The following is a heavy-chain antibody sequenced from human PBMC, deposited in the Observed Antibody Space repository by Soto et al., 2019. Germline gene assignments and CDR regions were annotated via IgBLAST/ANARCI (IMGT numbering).Heavy chain of an antibody. Sequence: PSENLSLTCAVSGGSISSGGYSWSWIRQPPGKGLEWIGYIYHSGSTYYNPSLKSRVTISVDRSKNQFSLKLSSVTAADTAVYYCARVTTDRSFDYWGQGTFVTVSS. CDR3: ARVTTDRSFDY. CDR1: GGSISSGGYS. V-gene: IGHV4-30-2*01. CDR2: IYHSGST. J-gene: IGHJ4*02.